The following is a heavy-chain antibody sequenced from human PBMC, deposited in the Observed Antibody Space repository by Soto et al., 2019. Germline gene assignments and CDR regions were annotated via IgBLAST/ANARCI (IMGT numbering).Heavy chain of an antibody. J-gene: IGHJ3*01. V-gene: IGHV3-15*07. CDR3: TADSVLTTDSGFDF. D-gene: IGHD4-17*01. Sequence: GGSLRLSCVASDFIFNNAWMNWVRQAAGKGLEWVGRIKRKIDGGATDYASPVKGRFAISRDDSKNMVHLQMNSLKTEDTAVYYCTADSVLTTDSGFDFWGQGTMVTVSS. CDR1: DFIFNNAW. CDR2: IKRKIDGGAT.